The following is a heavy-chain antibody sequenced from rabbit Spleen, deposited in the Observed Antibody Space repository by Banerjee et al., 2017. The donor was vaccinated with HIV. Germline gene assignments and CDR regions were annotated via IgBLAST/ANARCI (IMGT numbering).Heavy chain of an antibody. D-gene: IGHD1-1*01. CDR1: GFDFSNYNF. J-gene: IGHJ4*01. CDR2: IDTGSRDFT. CDR3: ARDLDGVIGWNFGW. V-gene: IGHV1S40*01. Sequence: LVEYGGDLVQPGASLTLTCTASGFDFSNYNFMCWVRQAPGKGLEWIACIDTGSRDFTYYASWAKGRFTISKTSSTTVTLQMTSLTAADTATYFCARDLDGVIGWNFGWWGQGTLVTVS.